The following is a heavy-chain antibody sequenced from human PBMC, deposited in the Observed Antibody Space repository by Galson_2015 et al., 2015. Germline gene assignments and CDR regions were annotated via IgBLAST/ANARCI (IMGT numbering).Heavy chain of an antibody. CDR2: ISAYNGNT. CDR1: GYTFTSYG. D-gene: IGHD3-10*01. Sequence: SVKVSCKASGYTFTSYGISWVRQAPGQGLEWMGWISAYNGNTNYAQKLQGRVTMTTDTSTSTAYMELRSLRSDDTAVYYCARAPPGSGSYYGGYYYYGMDVWGQGTTVTVSS. CDR3: ARAPPGSGSYYGGYYYYGMDV. J-gene: IGHJ6*02. V-gene: IGHV1-18*04.